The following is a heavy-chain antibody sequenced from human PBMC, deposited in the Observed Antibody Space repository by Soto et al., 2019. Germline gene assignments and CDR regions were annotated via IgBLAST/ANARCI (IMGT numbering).Heavy chain of an antibody. CDR3: AKDPYSMETFEYSSSWKWFDP. V-gene: IGHV3-30*18. CDR2: ISYDGSNK. CDR1: GFTFSSYG. J-gene: IGHJ5*02. D-gene: IGHD6-6*01. Sequence: QVQLVESGGGVVQPGRSLRLSCAASGFTFSSYGMHWVRQAPGKGLEWVAVISYDGSNKYYADSVKGRFTISRDNSKNTQYQQMNSLRAEDTAVYYCAKDPYSMETFEYSSSWKWFDPWGQGTLVTVSS.